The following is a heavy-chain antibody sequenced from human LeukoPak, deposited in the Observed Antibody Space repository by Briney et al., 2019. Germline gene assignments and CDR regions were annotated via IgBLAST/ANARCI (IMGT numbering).Heavy chain of an antibody. V-gene: IGHV4-59*01. J-gene: IGHJ5*02. CDR2: IYYSGST. CDR3: ARGVAAAGYNWFDP. Sequence: PSETLSLTCAVYGGSFSGYYWSWIRQPPGKGLEWIGYIYYSGSTNYNPSLKSRVTISVDTSKNQFSLKLSSVTAADTAVYYCARGVAAAGYNWFDPWGQGTLVTVSS. CDR1: GGSFSGYY. D-gene: IGHD6-13*01.